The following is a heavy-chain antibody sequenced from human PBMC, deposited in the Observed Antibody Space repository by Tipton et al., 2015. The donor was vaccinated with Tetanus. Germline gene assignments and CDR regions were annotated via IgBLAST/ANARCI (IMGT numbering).Heavy chain of an antibody. V-gene: IGHV1-18*01. CDR1: GYTFTSYG. D-gene: IGHD2-15*01. CDR2: ISAYNGNT. Sequence: QVQLVQSGAEVKKPGASVKVSCKASGYTFTSYGISWARQAPGQGLEWMGWISAYNGNTNYAQKLQGRVTMTTDTSTSTAYMELRSLRSGDTAVYYCARDHCSGGSCYVNWFDPWGQGTLVTVSS. CDR3: ARDHCSGGSCYVNWFDP. J-gene: IGHJ5*02.